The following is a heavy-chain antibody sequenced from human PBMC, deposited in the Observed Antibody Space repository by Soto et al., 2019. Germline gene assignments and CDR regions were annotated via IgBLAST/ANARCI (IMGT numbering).Heavy chain of an antibody. V-gene: IGHV3-21*01. CDR1: GFTFSSYT. Sequence: GGSLRLSCAASGFTFSSYTMNWVRQAPGKGLEWVSSISSVSSYIYYADSVKGRFTISRDNAKNSLYLQMNSLRAEDTAVYYCARASYSSGWHTDYWGQGTLVTAPQ. D-gene: IGHD6-19*01. J-gene: IGHJ4*02. CDR3: ARASYSSGWHTDY. CDR2: ISSVSSYI.